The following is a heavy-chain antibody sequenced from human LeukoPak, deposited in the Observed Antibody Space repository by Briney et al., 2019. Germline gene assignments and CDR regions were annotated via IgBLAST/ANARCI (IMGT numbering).Heavy chain of an antibody. Sequence: EASVKVSCKASGGTFSGYAISWVRQAPGQGLEWMGGILPIFGTANYAQKFQGRVTITADESTSTAYMELSSLRSEDTAVYYCARVSGVTMVRGFIHYYYGMDVWGKGTTVTVSS. D-gene: IGHD3-10*01. CDR3: ARVSGVTMVRGFIHYYYGMDV. V-gene: IGHV1-69*01. J-gene: IGHJ6*04. CDR1: GGTFSGYA. CDR2: ILPIFGTA.